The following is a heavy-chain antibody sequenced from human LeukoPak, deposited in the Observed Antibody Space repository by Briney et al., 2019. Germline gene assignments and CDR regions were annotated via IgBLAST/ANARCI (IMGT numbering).Heavy chain of an antibody. D-gene: IGHD2-2*01. V-gene: IGHV3-23*01. CDR2: ISGSGGST. CDR3: AKGYFVVVPAPIQH. Sequence: GGSLRLSCAVPGFTFSSYAMNWVRQAPGKGLEWVSDISGSGGSTNYADSVKGRFTISRDSSRNTLYLQMNSLRAEDTAVYYCAKGYFVVVPAPIQHWGQGTLVTVSS. J-gene: IGHJ1*01. CDR1: GFTFSSYA.